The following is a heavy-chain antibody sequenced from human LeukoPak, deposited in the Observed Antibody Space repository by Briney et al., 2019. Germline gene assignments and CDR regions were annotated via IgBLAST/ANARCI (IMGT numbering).Heavy chain of an antibody. V-gene: IGHV3-30*18. Sequence: PGGSLRLSCAASGFTFSSHAIHWVRQAPGKGLEWVAVISTDGRDKHHADSVKGRFTISRDNSKNTLYLQMNSLRPEDTAVYYCAKDNFIAVADRRVELYRDDSPWGQGTLVTVSS. D-gene: IGHD6-19*01. J-gene: IGHJ5*02. CDR3: AKDNFIAVADRRVELYRDDSP. CDR1: GFTFSSHA. CDR2: ISTDGRDK.